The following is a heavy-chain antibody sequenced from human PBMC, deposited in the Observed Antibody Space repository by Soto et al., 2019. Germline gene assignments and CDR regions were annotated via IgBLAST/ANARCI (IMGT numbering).Heavy chain of an antibody. CDR3: ARDRDTMVRGVIIGDLYYYGMDV. V-gene: IGHV1-69*13. D-gene: IGHD3-10*01. CDR2: IIPIFGTA. J-gene: IGHJ6*02. Sequence: EASVKVSCKASGGTFSSYAISWVRQAPGQGLEWMGGIIPIFGTANYAQKFQGRVTITADESTSTAYMELSSLRSEDTAVYYCARDRDTMVRGVIIGDLYYYGMDVWGQGTTVTVSS. CDR1: GGTFSSYA.